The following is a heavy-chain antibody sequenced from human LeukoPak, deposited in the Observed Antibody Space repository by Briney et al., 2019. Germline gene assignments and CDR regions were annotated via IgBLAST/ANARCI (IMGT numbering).Heavy chain of an antibody. D-gene: IGHD5-12*01. CDR2: IYHSGDT. J-gene: IGHJ4*02. CDR1: GGSFSGYY. CDR3: ARIITSGYCYFDY. V-gene: IGHV4-34*01. Sequence: PWETLSLTCAVYGGSFSGYYWSWIRQPPGKGLEWIGSIYHSGDTYYNPSLKSRVTISVDTSKSQFSLKLSSVTAADTAVYYCARIITSGYCYFDYWGQGTLVTVSS.